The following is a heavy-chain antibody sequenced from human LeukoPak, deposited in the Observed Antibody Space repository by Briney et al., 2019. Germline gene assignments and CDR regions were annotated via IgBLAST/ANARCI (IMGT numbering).Heavy chain of an antibody. V-gene: IGHV3-21*01. J-gene: IGHJ4*02. CDR3: ARGRYCSSTSCPALFDY. D-gene: IGHD2-2*01. CDR1: GFTFSSYS. Sequence: GGSLRLSCAASGFTFSSYSMNWVRQAPGKGLEWVSSISSSSSYIYYADSVKGRFTISRDNAKNSLYLQMNSLRAEDTAVYYCARGRYCSSTSCPALFDYWGQGTLVPVSS. CDR2: ISSSSSYI.